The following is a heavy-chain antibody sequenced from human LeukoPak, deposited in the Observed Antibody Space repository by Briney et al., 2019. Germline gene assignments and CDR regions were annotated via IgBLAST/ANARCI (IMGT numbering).Heavy chain of an antibody. Sequence: SETLSLTCTVSGGSISSYYWSCIRQPAGKGLEWIGRIYTSGSTNYNPSLKSRVTVSVDTSKNQFSLKLSSVTAADTAVYYCAREPLPDWYFDLWGRGTLVTVSS. V-gene: IGHV4-4*07. CDR3: AREPLPDWYFDL. J-gene: IGHJ2*01. CDR1: GGSISSYY. CDR2: IYTSGST. D-gene: IGHD1-14*01.